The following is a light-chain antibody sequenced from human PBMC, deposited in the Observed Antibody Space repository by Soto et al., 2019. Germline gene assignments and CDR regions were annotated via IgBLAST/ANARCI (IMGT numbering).Light chain of an antibody. J-gene: IGKJ2*01. CDR1: QSVSRY. V-gene: IGKV3-11*01. CDR3: QQYNSYWYT. CDR2: DAS. Sequence: EIVLTQSPATLSLSPGERATLSCRASQSVSRYLAWYQQKPGQAPRLLIYDASNRATGIPARFSGSGSGTDFTLTISSLEPEDFATYYCQQYNSYWYTFGQGTKLEIK.